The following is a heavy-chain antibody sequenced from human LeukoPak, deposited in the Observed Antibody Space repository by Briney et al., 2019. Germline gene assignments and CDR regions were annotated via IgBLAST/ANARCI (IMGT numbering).Heavy chain of an antibody. CDR2: TRNKANSYTT. J-gene: IGHJ4*02. CDR3: ARSSPDGPTDY. V-gene: IGHV3-72*01. D-gene: IGHD6-6*01. CDR1: GFTFSDHY. Sequence: GGSLRLSCAASGFTFSDHYMDWVRQAPGKGLEWVGRTRNKANSYTTEYAASVKGRFTISRDDSKTSLYLQMHSLKTEDTAVYYCARSSPDGPTDYWGQGTLVTVSS.